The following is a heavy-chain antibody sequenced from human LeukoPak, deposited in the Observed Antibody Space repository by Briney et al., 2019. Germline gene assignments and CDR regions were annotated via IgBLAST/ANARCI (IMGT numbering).Heavy chain of an antibody. J-gene: IGHJ4*02. D-gene: IGHD3-10*01. CDR3: ARAAWFGEQAAPLFDY. Sequence: SETLSLTCTVSGGSIRSSYYYWGWIRQPPGKGLEWIGSIYDSGSTYYNPSLKSRVTISVDTSKNQFSLKLSSVTAADTAVYYCARAAWFGEQAAPLFDYWGQGTLVTVSS. CDR2: IYDSGST. CDR1: GGSIRSSYYY. V-gene: IGHV4-39*01.